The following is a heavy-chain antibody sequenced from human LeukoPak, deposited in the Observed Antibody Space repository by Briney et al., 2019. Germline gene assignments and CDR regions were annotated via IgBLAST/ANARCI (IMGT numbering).Heavy chain of an antibody. CDR1: GYSFTSYY. J-gene: IGHJ5*02. Sequence: GASVPASCKASGYSFTSYYIHWVRQAPGQGLESMGIINPGGGSTSYAQKFQDRVTMTRDTSTSTVYMELNSLRSEDTAVYYCAKDLRWDHPGLDPWGQGTLVIVSS. CDR3: AKDLRWDHPGLDP. CDR2: INPGGGST. V-gene: IGHV1-46*01. D-gene: IGHD4-23*01.